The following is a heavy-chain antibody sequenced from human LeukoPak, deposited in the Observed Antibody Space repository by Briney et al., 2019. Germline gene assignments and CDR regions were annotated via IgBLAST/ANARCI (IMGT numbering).Heavy chain of an antibody. Sequence: SETLSLTCTVSGGSISSYYWSWIRQPPGKGLEWIGYIYYSGSTNYNPSLKSRVTISVDTSKNQSSLKLSSVTAADTAVYYCARVVCGGSCYSSYGMDVWGQGTTVTVSS. V-gene: IGHV4-59*01. D-gene: IGHD2-15*01. CDR2: IYYSGST. J-gene: IGHJ6*02. CDR3: ARVVCGGSCYSSYGMDV. CDR1: GGSISSYY.